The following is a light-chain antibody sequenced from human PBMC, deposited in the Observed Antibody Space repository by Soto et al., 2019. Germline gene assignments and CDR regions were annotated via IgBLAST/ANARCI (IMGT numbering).Light chain of an antibody. J-gene: IGKJ3*01. CDR3: QQYGSSLFT. CDR2: GPS. Sequence: EIVLTQSPGTLSLSPGERATLSCRASQRVSSSYLAWYQQKPGQAPRLLIYGPSSRATGIPDRFSGSGSGTDFTLTISRLEPEDFPVYYCQQYGSSLFTFGPGTKVDI. V-gene: IGKV3-20*01. CDR1: QRVSSSY.